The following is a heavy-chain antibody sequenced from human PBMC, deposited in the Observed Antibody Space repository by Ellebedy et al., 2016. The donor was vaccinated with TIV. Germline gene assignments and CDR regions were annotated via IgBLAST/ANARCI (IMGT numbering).Heavy chain of an antibody. Sequence: SETLSLTCTVTGGSIGRDPYYWTWIRQNPDKGLEWIGYIYYNGNTYYNPSLKSRVSMSLDTSQNQFSLSLTSVTAADSATYYCARDSDGDNYFDSWGRGALVTVSS. CDR3: ARDSDGDNYFDS. CDR2: IYYNGNT. CDR1: GGSIGRDPYY. J-gene: IGHJ4*02. V-gene: IGHV4-31*03. D-gene: IGHD4-17*01.